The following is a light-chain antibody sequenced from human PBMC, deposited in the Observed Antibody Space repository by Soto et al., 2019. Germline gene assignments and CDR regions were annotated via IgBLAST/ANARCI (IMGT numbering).Light chain of an antibody. J-gene: IGLJ1*01. CDR1: SSNIGSNT. V-gene: IGLV1-44*01. CDR3: AAWDDSLNVLYV. Sequence: QSVLTQPPSASGTPGQRVTISCSGSSSNIGSNTVNWYQQLPGTAPKLLIYSNNQRPSGVPDRFSGSKSGTSACLAISGLQSEDEADYYCAAWDDSLNVLYVFGTGTKLTVL. CDR2: SNN.